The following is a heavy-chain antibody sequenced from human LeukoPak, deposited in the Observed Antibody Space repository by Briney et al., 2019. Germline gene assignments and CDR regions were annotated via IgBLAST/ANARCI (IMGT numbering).Heavy chain of an antibody. V-gene: IGHV3-21*01. CDR2: ISSSSSYI. CDR3: ARDPRGYNWNDVGYFDY. CDR1: GFTVSSYA. D-gene: IGHD1-1*01. J-gene: IGHJ4*02. Sequence: GGSLRLSCAASGFTVSSYAMSWVRQAPGKGLEWVSSISSSSSYIYYADSVKGRFTISRDNAKNSLYLQMNSLRAEDTAVYYCARDPRGYNWNDVGYFDYWGQGTLVTVSS.